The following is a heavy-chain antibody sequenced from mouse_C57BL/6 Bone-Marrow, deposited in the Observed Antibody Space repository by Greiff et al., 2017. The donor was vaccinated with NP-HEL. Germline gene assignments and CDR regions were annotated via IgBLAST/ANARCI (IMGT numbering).Heavy chain of an antibody. CDR2: SRNKANDYTT. J-gene: IGHJ4*01. D-gene: IGHD1-3*01. V-gene: IGHV7-1*01. CDR1: GFTFSDFY. CDR3: ARDTNTSMDY. Sequence: DVMLVESGGGLVQSGRSLRLSCATSGFTFSDFYMEWVRQAPGKGLEWIAASRNKANDYTTEYSASVKGRFIVSRDTSQSILYLQMNALRAEDTAIYYCARDTNTSMDYWGQGTSVTVSS.